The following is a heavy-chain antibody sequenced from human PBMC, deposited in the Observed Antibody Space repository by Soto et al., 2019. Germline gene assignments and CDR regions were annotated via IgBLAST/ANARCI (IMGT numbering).Heavy chain of an antibody. V-gene: IGHV4-34*01. J-gene: IGHJ4*02. Sequence: SLTCAVYGGSFSGYYWSWIRQPPGKGLEWIGEINHSGSTNYNPSLKSRVTISVDTSKNQFSLKLSSVTAADTAVYYCAITPPPRYSSSWYTYIDYWGQGTLVTVSS. CDR2: INHSGST. CDR3: AITPPPRYSSSWYTYIDY. CDR1: GGSFSGYY. D-gene: IGHD6-13*01.